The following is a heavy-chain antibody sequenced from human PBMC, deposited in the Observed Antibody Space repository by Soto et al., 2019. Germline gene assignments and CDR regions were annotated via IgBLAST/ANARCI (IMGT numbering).Heavy chain of an antibody. Sequence: SETLSLTCTVSGGSISSYYWSWIRKPPGKGLEWIGYIYYSGSTYYNPSLKSRVTISVDTSKNQFSLKLSSVTAADTAVYYCARASTYYYDSSGYPYFDYWGQGTLVTVSS. V-gene: IGHV4-59*12. D-gene: IGHD3-22*01. CDR1: GGSISSYY. CDR3: ARASTYYYDSSGYPYFDY. CDR2: IYYSGST. J-gene: IGHJ4*02.